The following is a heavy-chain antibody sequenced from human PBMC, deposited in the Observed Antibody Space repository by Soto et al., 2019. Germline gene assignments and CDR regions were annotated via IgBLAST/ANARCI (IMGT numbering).Heavy chain of an antibody. D-gene: IGHD1-1*01. Sequence: SETLSLTCTVSGGSISSYYWSWIRQPPGKGLEWIGYIYYSGSTNYNPSLKSRVTISVDTSKNQFSLKLSSVTAADTAVYYCARLEISTLESFIWFDPWGQGTLVTVSS. CDR1: GGSISSYY. CDR3: ARLEISTLESFIWFDP. CDR2: IYYSGST. V-gene: IGHV4-59*01. J-gene: IGHJ5*02.